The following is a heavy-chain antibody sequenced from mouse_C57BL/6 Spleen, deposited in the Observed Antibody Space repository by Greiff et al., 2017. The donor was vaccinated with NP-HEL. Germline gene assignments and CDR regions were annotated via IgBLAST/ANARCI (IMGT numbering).Heavy chain of an antibody. CDR3: ARYYYGSSYDWYFDV. D-gene: IGHD1-1*01. V-gene: IGHV3-6*01. Sequence: DVQLQESGPGLVKPSQSLSLTCSVTGYSITSGYYWNWIRQFPGNKLEWMGYISYDGSNNYNPSLKNRISITRDTSKNQFFLKLNSVTTEDTATYSCARYYYGSSYDWYFDVWGTGTTVTVSS. CDR1: GYSITSGYY. CDR2: ISYDGSN. J-gene: IGHJ1*03.